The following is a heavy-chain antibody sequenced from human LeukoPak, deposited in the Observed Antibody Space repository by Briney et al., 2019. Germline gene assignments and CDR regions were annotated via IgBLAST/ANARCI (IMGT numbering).Heavy chain of an antibody. J-gene: IGHJ4*02. CDR1: GGSFSGYY. V-gene: IGHV4-34*01. CDR2: SNHSGST. D-gene: IGHD3-10*01. Sequence: PSETLSLTCAVYGGSFSGYYWSWIRQPPGKGLEWIGESNHSGSTNYNPSLKSRVTISVDTSKNQFSLKLRSVTAADTAVYYCARGTSITMVRGAIKHSYWGQGTLVTVSS. CDR3: ARGTSITMVRGAIKHSY.